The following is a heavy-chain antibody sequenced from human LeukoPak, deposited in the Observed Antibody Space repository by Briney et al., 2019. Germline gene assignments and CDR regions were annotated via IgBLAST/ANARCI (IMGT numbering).Heavy chain of an antibody. CDR3: ARGGLWSSSGSDY. Sequence: TASETLSLTCTLSGGPISSYYWSWIRQPPGKGLEWIGYIYYSGSTNYNPSLKSRVAISVDTSKNQFSLKLSSVTAADTGVYYCARGGLWSSSGSDYWGQGTLVTVSS. CDR2: IYYSGST. CDR1: GGPISSYY. J-gene: IGHJ4*02. V-gene: IGHV4-59*01. D-gene: IGHD5-18*01.